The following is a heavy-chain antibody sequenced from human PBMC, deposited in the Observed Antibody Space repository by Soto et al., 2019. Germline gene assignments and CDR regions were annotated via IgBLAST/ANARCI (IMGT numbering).Heavy chain of an antibody. CDR3: ARGIQYKYGMDV. D-gene: IGHD5-18*01. CDR1: GFTFTNYW. J-gene: IGHJ6*02. Sequence: EVQLVESGGDLVQPGGSLRLSCAASGFTFTNYWIHWVRQAPGKGLVWVSRIDGDGSTTNYADSVKGRFTISRDNAKNTVYMKMNSLRAEDTALYYCARGIQYKYGMDVWGRGTTVTVSS. CDR2: IDGDGSTT. V-gene: IGHV3-74*01.